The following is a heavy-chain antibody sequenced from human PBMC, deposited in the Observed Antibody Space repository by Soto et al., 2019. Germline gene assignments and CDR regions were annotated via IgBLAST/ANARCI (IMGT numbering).Heavy chain of an antibody. J-gene: IGHJ3*02. V-gene: IGHV3-30*18. Sequence: GGSLRLSGAASGFTFSSYCINWVRQAPCKGLEWVAVIYYDGIDKYYADSVKGRFTISRDNYKNTLYLQMNSLRPEDTAVYYCAKTASGEWFGLYDAFDIWGQGTIVTV. D-gene: IGHD3-10*01. CDR3: AKTASGEWFGLYDAFDI. CDR2: IYYDGIDK. CDR1: GFTFSSYC.